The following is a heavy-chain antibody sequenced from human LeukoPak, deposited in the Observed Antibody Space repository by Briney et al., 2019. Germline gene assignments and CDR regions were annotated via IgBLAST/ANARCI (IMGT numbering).Heavy chain of an antibody. CDR2: IYPGDSDT. CDR3: ARASYYYDSSGYYSFGAFDI. J-gene: IGHJ3*02. V-gene: IGHV5-51*01. CDR1: GYSFTSYW. Sequence: GESLKISCKDSGYSFTSYWIGWVRQMPGKGLEWMGIIYPGDSDTRYSPSFQGQVTISADKSISTAYLQWSSLKASDTAMYYCARASYYYDSSGYYSFGAFDIWGQGTMVTVSS. D-gene: IGHD3-22*01.